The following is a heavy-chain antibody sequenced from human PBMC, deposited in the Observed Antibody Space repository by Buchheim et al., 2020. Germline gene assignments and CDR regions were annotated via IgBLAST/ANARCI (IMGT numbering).Heavy chain of an antibody. D-gene: IGHD3-10*01. J-gene: IGHJ4*02. CDR3: GMSGDGDSLWLYYQ. V-gene: IGHV3-74*01. Sequence: EVQLVESGGDLVQPGGSLRLSCAASGFTFSSYWMHWVRQAPGKGLVWVSGICSDGRSTSYADSVKGRFTISRDNAKNTLYLQMNSLKAEDTTVCYCGMSGDGDSLWLYYQWGQGTL. CDR1: GFTFSSYW. CDR2: ICSDGRST.